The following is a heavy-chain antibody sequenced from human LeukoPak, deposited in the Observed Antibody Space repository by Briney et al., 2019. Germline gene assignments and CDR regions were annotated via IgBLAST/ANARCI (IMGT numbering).Heavy chain of an antibody. CDR2: INPNSGGT. CDR1: GGTFTGYY. V-gene: IGHV1-2*02. D-gene: IGHD2-15*01. Sequence: ASVKVSCKASGGTFTGYYMHWVRQAPGQGLEWMGWINPNSGGTNYAQKFQGRVTMTRDTSISTAYMELSRLRSDDTAVYYCAREQNLGYCSGGSCYSFRDNWFDPWGQGTLVTVSS. CDR3: AREQNLGYCSGGSCYSFRDNWFDP. J-gene: IGHJ5*02.